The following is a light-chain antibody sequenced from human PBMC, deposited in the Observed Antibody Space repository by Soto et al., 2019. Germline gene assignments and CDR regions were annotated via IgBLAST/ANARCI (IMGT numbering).Light chain of an antibody. Sequence: QSVLTQPPSASASLGASVKLTCTLSSGHTSYAIAWHQQQPEKGPRFLMNLNNDGSHIKGDGIPDRFSGSSSGAERYLTISGLQSEDEADYYCQTWGTGMVFGGGTKLTVL. CDR3: QTWGTGMV. CDR1: SGHTSYA. V-gene: IGLV4-69*01. CDR2: LNNDGSH. J-gene: IGLJ3*02.